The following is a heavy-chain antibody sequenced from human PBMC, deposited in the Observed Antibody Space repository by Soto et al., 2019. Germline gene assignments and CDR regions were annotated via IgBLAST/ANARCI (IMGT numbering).Heavy chain of an antibody. Sequence: QVQLVQSGAEVKKPGASVKVSCKASGYTFTNFGISWVRQATGQGLEWMGWISAHNGNTNYAQNFQGRVTMTTDTATSTASMELRSLRSADTAVYYCARGGTPIDYWCQGTLVTGSS. D-gene: IGHD3-16*01. J-gene: IGHJ4*02. CDR1: GYTFTNFG. CDR3: ARGGTPIDY. CDR2: ISAHNGNT. V-gene: IGHV1-18*01.